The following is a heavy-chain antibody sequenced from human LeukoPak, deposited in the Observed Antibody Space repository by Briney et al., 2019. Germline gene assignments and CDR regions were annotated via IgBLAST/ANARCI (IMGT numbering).Heavy chain of an antibody. Sequence: GGALRLPCAASGFTFSSYSMNWVRQAPGKGLEWVSSISSSSSYIYYADSVKGRFTISRDNAKNSLYLQMNSLRAEDTAVYYCAGGYDFWSVYFLGIWFHPWAQGTLVTVSS. V-gene: IGHV3-21*01. CDR2: ISSSSSYI. J-gene: IGHJ5*02. D-gene: IGHD3-3*01. CDR3: AGGYDFWSVYFLGIWFHP. CDR1: GFTFSSYS.